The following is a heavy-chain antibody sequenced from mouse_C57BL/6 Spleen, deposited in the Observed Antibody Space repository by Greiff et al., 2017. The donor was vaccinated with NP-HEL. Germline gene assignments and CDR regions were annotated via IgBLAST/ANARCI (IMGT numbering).Heavy chain of an antibody. CDR1: GYAFSSSW. CDR3: AIPAQATGAMDY. D-gene: IGHD3-2*02. V-gene: IGHV1-82*01. J-gene: IGHJ4*01. CDR2: IYPGDGDT. Sequence: VQLQQSGPELVKPGASVKISCKASGYAFSSSWMNWVKQRPGKGLEWIGRIYPGDGDTNYNGKFKGKATLTADKSSSTAYMQLSSRTSEDSAVHFCAIPAQATGAMDYWGQGTTVTVSS.